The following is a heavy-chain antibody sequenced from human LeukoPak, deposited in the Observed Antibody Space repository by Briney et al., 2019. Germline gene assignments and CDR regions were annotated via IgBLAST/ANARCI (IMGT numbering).Heavy chain of an antibody. D-gene: IGHD3-10*01. Sequence: SQTLSLTCAISGDSVSSNSAAWNWIRQSPSRGLEWLGRTYYRSKWYNDYAVSVKSRITINPDTSKNQFSLKLSSVTAADTAVYYCARVPAEYYQNWFDPWGQGTLVTVSS. CDR1: GDSVSSNSAA. CDR2: TYYRSKWYN. J-gene: IGHJ5*02. CDR3: ARVPAEYYQNWFDP. V-gene: IGHV6-1*01.